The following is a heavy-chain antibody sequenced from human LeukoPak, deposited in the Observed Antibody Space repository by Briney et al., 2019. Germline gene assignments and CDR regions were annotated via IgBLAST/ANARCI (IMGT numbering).Heavy chain of an antibody. Sequence: GGFLRLSCAASGFTFSSYWMSWVRQAPGKGLEWVANIKQDGSEKYYVDSVKGRFTISRDNCKNSLYLPMSSRRAEDTAVYYGPRGQTTVRIWGPGALGTLSS. CDR3: PRGQTTVRI. D-gene: IGHD4-17*01. V-gene: IGHV3-7*03. J-gene: IGHJ1*01. CDR2: IKQDGSEK. CDR1: GFTFSSYW.